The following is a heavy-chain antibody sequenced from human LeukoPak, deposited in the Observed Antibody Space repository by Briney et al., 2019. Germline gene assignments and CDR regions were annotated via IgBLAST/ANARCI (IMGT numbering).Heavy chain of an antibody. CDR2: IIPIFGTT. J-gene: IGHJ4*02. Sequence: SVKVSCKASRRTFSRYAISSVRQAPGQRLEWMGGIIPIFGTTNYAEKFEGRVTITTDESTNTAYIELSSLRTEDKAVYYCGGNGGIGDSSCYFDYWGQGTLVTVSS. CDR3: GGNGGIGDSSCYFDY. D-gene: IGHD6-13*01. V-gene: IGHV1-69*05. CDR1: RRTFSRYA.